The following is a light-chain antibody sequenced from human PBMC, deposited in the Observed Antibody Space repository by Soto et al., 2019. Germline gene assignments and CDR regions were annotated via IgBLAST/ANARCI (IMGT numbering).Light chain of an antibody. V-gene: IGLV2-14*03. J-gene: IGLJ1*01. CDR3: SSFTTSTSYV. CDR2: DVS. Sequence: QSALTQPASVSGSPGQSITISCTGTSSDVGAYDYVSWYQQHPGEVPKLMIFDVSDRPSGVSNRFSGSKSGNTASLTISGLQAEDEADYYCSSFTTSTSYVFGTRTKVTVL. CDR1: SSDVGAYDY.